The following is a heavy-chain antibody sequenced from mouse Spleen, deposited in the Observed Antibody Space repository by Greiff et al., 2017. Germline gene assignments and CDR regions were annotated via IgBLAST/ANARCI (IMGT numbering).Heavy chain of an antibody. J-gene: IGHJ4*01. CDR3: ARHDSSGYVGAMDY. D-gene: IGHD3-2*01. V-gene: IGHV5-12-1*01. CDR1: GFAFSSYD. CDR2: ISSGGGST. Sequence: EVQLVESGGGLVKPGGSLKLSCAASGFAFSSYDMSWVRQTPEKRLEWVAYISSGGGSTYYPDTVKGRFTISRDNAKNTLYLQMSSLKSEDTAMYYCARHDSSGYVGAMDYWGQGTSVTVSS.